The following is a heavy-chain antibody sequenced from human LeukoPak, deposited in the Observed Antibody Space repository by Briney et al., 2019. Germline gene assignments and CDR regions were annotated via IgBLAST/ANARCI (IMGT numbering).Heavy chain of an antibody. D-gene: IGHD3-10*01. CDR1: GYSFANYW. CDR3: ARQSSGSHYYYGMEV. CDR2: IYIHDSET. J-gene: IGHJ6*04. Sequence: GESLKISCWGSGYSFANYWIGWVPQMPGKGPGWGGVIYIHDSETTYSLSFQGQVNISADKSKSTAYLQWSSLKASDTAMYYCARQSSGSHYYYGMEVWGKGTKVAVPS. V-gene: IGHV5-51*01.